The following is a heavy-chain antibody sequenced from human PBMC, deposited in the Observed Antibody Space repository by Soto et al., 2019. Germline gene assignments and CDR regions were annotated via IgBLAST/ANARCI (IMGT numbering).Heavy chain of an antibody. J-gene: IGHJ6*03. CDR1: GFTFSDYY. V-gene: IGHV3-11*01. Sequence: GGSLRLSCAASGFTFSDYYMSWIRQAPGKGREWVSYISSSGSTIYYADSVKGRFTISRDNAKNSLYLQMNSLRAEDTAVYYCARDFWSGYYTGEDYYYMDVWGKGTTVTVSS. CDR2: ISSSGSTI. D-gene: IGHD3-3*01. CDR3: ARDFWSGYYTGEDYYYMDV.